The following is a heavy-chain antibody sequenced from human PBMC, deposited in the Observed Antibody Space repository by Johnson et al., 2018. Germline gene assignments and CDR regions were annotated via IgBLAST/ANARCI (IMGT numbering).Heavy chain of an antibody. CDR1: GFTFSSYS. D-gene: IGHD3-10*01. CDR3: ARATYYYGSEAFDI. J-gene: IGHJ3*02. CDR2: ISSSSSYI. Sequence: EVQLVESGGGLVKPGGSLRLSCAASGFTFSSYSMNWVRQAPGKGLEWVSSISSSSSYIYYADSVKGRFTISRDNAKNSLYLQMNSLRAGDTAVYYCARATYYYGSEAFDIWGQGTTVTVSS. V-gene: IGHV3-21*01.